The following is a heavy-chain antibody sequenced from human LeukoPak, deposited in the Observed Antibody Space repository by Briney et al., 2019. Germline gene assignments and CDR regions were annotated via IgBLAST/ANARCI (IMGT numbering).Heavy chain of an antibody. CDR2: IYYSGST. J-gene: IGHJ6*02. Sequence: PSETLSLTCTVSGGSISSGGYYWSWIRQHPGKGLEWIGYIYYSGSTYYNPSLKSRVTISVDTSKNQFSLKLSSVTAADTAVYYCARSGSIQAHRRVVPAVYYGIDVWGQGTTVTVSS. V-gene: IGHV4-31*03. D-gene: IGHD2-2*01. CDR3: ARSGSIQAHRRVVPAVYYGIDV. CDR1: GGSISSGGYY.